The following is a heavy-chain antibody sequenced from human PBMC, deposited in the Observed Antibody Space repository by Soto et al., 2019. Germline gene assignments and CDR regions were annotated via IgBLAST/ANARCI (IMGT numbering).Heavy chain of an antibody. V-gene: IGHV4-4*07. D-gene: IGHD4-17*01. CDR3: ARGPGGFGDFSLDY. CDR1: GGSISHYY. CDR2: IYSGGST. Sequence: SETLSLTCAVSGGSISHYYWSWIRQPAGKGLEWIGRIYSGGSTNYNPSLKSRVTMSVDTSNNQVSLNLNSVTAADAAIYFCARGPGGFGDFSLDYWGQGTLVTVSS. J-gene: IGHJ4*02.